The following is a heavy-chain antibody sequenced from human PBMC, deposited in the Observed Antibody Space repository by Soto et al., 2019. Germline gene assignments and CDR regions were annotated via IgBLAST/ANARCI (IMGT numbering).Heavy chain of an antibody. D-gene: IGHD6-19*01. CDR3: TKGRFSSGWYSDY. V-gene: IGHV3-73*02. CDR2: IRSKTNSYAT. CDR1: GFTFSGSA. J-gene: IGHJ4*02. Sequence: EVQLVESGGGLVQPGGSLRLSCAASGFTFSGSAMHWVRQASGKGLEWVGRIRSKTNSYATAYTASVKGRFTISRDDSRNTAYLQMNSLKTEDTAVYYCTKGRFSSGWYSDYWGQGILVTVSS.